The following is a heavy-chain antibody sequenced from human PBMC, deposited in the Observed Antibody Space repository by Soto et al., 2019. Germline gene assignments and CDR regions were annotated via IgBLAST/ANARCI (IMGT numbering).Heavy chain of an antibody. Sequence: QVQLVQSGAEVKKPGSSVKVSCKASGGTFSSYTISWVRQAPGQGLEWMGRIIPILGIANYAQKYQGRVTITADKSTSTAYMELSSLRSEDKAVYYCARDYGDYDDAFDIWGQGTMVTVSS. CDR3: ARDYGDYDDAFDI. CDR2: IIPILGIA. J-gene: IGHJ3*02. D-gene: IGHD4-17*01. CDR1: GGTFSSYT. V-gene: IGHV1-69*08.